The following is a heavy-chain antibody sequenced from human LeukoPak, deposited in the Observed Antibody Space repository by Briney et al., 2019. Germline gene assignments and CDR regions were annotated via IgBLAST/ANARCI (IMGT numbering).Heavy chain of an antibody. CDR3: ARGTLALDSSGYYY. V-gene: IGHV1-8*02. CDR1: GGTFSSYA. D-gene: IGHD3-22*01. Sequence: GASVKVSCKASGGTFSSYAISWVRQATGQGLEWMGWMNPNSGNTGYAQKFQGRVTMTRNTSISTAYMELSSLRSEDTAVYYCARGTLALDSSGYYYWGQGTLVTVSS. J-gene: IGHJ4*02. CDR2: MNPNSGNT.